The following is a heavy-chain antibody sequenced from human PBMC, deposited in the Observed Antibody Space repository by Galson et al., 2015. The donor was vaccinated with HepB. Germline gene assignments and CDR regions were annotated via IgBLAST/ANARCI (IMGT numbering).Heavy chain of an antibody. J-gene: IGHJ4*02. Sequence: SVKVSCKASGYTFTSYAMHWVRQAPGQRLEWMGWINAGNGNTKYSQKFQGRVTITRDTSASTAYMELSSLRSEDTAVYYCARSFYSSGWYGSNTYFDYWGQGTLVTVSS. V-gene: IGHV1-3*01. CDR2: INAGNGNT. CDR1: GYTFTSYA. CDR3: ARSFYSSGWYGSNTYFDY. D-gene: IGHD6-19*01.